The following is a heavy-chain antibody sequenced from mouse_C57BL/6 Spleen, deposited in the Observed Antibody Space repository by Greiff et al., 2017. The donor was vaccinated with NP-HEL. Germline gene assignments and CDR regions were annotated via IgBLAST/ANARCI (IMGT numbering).Heavy chain of an antibody. J-gene: IGHJ2*01. CDR2: IYPGDGDT. CDR1: GYAFSSSW. Sequence: VKLQQSGPELVKPGASVKISCKASGYAFSSSWMNWVKQRPGKGLEWIGRIYPGDGDTNYNGKFKGKATLTADKSSSTAYMQLSSLTSEDSAVYFCARGLTGTDYWGQGTTLTVSS. D-gene: IGHD4-1*01. V-gene: IGHV1-82*01. CDR3: ARGLTGTDY.